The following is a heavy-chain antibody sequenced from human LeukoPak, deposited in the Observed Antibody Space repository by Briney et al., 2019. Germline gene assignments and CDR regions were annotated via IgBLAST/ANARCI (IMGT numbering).Heavy chain of an antibody. CDR2: IWYDGSDK. Sequence: QSGGSLRLSCAASGFTFSTFGMHWVRQAPGKGLEWVAIIWYDGSDKYYADSVKGRFTVSRDNSKNTLHLQVNSLRAEDTAVYYCARDRGTTSSAGYYFGTWGQGALVTVSS. CDR3: ARDRGTTSSAGYYFGT. J-gene: IGHJ4*02. V-gene: IGHV3-33*01. D-gene: IGHD6-6*01. CDR1: GFTFSTFG.